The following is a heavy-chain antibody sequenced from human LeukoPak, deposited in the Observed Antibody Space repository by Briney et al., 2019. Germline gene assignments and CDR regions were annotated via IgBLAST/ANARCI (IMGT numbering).Heavy chain of an antibody. CDR1: GGSFSGYY. CDR3: TSSGEWWSGSGV. Sequence: KASETLSLTCAVYGGSFSGYYWSWIRQPPGKGLEWIGEINHSGSTNYNPSLKSRVTISVDESKNQFSLKLGSVTAADTAVYYCTSSGEWWSGSGVWGKGTTVTVSS. CDR2: INHSGST. V-gene: IGHV4-34*06. D-gene: IGHD2-15*01. J-gene: IGHJ6*04.